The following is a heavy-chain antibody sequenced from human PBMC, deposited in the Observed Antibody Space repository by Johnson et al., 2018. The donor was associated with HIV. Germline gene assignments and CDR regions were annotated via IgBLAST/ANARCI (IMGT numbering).Heavy chain of an antibody. CDR2: IGTAGDT. CDR1: GFTFSSYD. V-gene: IGHV3-13*01. D-gene: IGHD1-26*01. J-gene: IGHJ3*02. CDR3: AKVNLRYSVFTGAFDI. Sequence: VQLVESGGGVVQPGGSLRLSCAASGFTFSSYDMHWVRQATGKGLEWVSAIGTAGDTYYPGSVTGRFTISRDNSKNTLYLQMNSLRAEDTAVYYCAKVNLRYSVFTGAFDIWGQGTMVTVSS.